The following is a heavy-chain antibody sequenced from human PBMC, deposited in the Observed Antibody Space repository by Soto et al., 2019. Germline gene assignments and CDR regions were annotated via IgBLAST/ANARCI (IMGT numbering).Heavy chain of an antibody. D-gene: IGHD3-10*01. V-gene: IGHV4-4*07. CDR2: IYTSGST. CDR1: GGSISSYY. CDR3: AREGDYYGRNWFDP. Sequence: SETLSLTCTVSGGSISSYYWSWIRQPAGKGLEWIGRIYTSGSTNYNPSLKSRVTMSVDTSKNQFSLKLSSVTAADTAVYYCAREGDYYGRNWFDPWGQGTMVTV. J-gene: IGHJ5*02.